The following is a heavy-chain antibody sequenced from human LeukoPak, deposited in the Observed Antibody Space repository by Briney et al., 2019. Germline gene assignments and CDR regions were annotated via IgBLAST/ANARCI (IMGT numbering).Heavy chain of an antibody. V-gene: IGHV3-23*01. CDR3: AKDDRWLQFCC. D-gene: IGHD5-24*01. Sequence: AGGSLRLSCAAAGFIFSNYAMIWVRQAPGKGLEWVSSIRGNAGTTYYADSVKGRFTIFRDNSKNMLYLQMNSLRVEDTAVYYCAKDDRWLQFCCWGQGTLVTVSA. CDR2: IRGNAGTT. J-gene: IGHJ4*02. CDR1: GFIFSNYA.